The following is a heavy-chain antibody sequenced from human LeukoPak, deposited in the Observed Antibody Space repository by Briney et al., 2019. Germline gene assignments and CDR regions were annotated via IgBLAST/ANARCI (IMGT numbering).Heavy chain of an antibody. CDR2: DTSSTTST. CDR3: SKAPLGACAGAVCYYLDV. Sequence: GGSLILSCTASEFSISHYAMSWVRQAPGKGLEWVSADTSSTTSTYYASSVRGRFTISRDNSMNTFYLQMNSLRADDTAVYYCSKAPLGACAGAVCYYLDVWGKGTTVIVSS. J-gene: IGHJ6*03. CDR1: EFSISHYA. D-gene: IGHD2-8*02. V-gene: IGHV3-23*01.